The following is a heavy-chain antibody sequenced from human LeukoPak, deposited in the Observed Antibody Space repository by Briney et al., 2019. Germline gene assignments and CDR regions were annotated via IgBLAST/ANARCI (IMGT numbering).Heavy chain of an antibody. Sequence: ASVKVSCKASEYSFTGYYIHWVRQAPGQGLEWMGWINPHSDDTNYAQRFQGRATMTRDTSISTVYMELSGLTFDDTAVYYCARDGPCSSASCQNFDSWGQGALVTVSS. D-gene: IGHD2-2*01. CDR1: EYSFTGYY. J-gene: IGHJ4*02. CDR2: INPHSDDT. CDR3: ARDGPCSSASCQNFDS. V-gene: IGHV1-2*02.